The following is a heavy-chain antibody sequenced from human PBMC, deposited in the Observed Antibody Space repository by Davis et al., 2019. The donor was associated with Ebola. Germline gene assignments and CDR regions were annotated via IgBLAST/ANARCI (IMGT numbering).Heavy chain of an antibody. CDR1: GFTFSSYG. Sequence: GESLKISCAGSGFTFSSYGMHWVRQAPGKGLEWVAVISYDGSNKYYADSVKGRFTISRDNSKNTLHLQMNSLRAEDTAVYYCAKVEGASWELLLRDAFDIWGQGTMVTVSS. D-gene: IGHD1-26*01. CDR3: AKVEGASWELLLRDAFDI. CDR2: ISYDGSNK. V-gene: IGHV3-30*18. J-gene: IGHJ3*02.